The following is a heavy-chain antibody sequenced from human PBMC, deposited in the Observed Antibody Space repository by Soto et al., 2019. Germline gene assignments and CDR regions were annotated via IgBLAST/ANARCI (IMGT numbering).Heavy chain of an antibody. D-gene: IGHD6-19*01. CDR3: ARDRRFSDGWYALDL. Sequence: EAQLLESGGGLVRPGGSLRLSCAASGFSITSYVMTWVRQAPGKGLEWVSSISASDGSTYYADSVKGRFTISRDNSQKTLYLQMTSLKVEDTAVYYCARDRRFSDGWYALDLWGQGTLVSVSS. V-gene: IGHV3-23*01. CDR2: ISASDGST. J-gene: IGHJ5*02. CDR1: GFSITSYV.